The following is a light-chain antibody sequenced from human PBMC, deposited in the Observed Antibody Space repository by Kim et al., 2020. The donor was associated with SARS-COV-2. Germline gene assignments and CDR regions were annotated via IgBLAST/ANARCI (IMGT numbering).Light chain of an antibody. CDR1: QSVSSN. Sequence: SPGERATLSCRASQSVSSNLAWYQQKPGQAPRLLIHGASTRAIGIPARFSGSGSGTEFTLIISSLQSEDFALYYCQQYNKWPPWTFGQGTKVDIK. CDR3: QQYNKWPPWT. J-gene: IGKJ1*01. CDR2: GAS. V-gene: IGKV3-15*01.